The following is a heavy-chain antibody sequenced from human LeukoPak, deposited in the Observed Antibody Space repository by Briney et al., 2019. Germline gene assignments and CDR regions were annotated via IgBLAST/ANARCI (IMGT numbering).Heavy chain of an antibody. V-gene: IGHV3-20*04. D-gene: IGHD6-6*01. Sequence: PGGSLRLSCAASGFTFEDYGMSWVRQAPGKGLEWVSGINWNGGSTGYADSVKGRFTISRDNAKNSLYLQMNSLRAEDTALYYCARRVTYSSSSNYYYYMDVWGKGTTVTVSS. CDR2: INWNGGST. CDR3: ARRVTYSSSSNYYYYMDV. J-gene: IGHJ6*03. CDR1: GFTFEDYG.